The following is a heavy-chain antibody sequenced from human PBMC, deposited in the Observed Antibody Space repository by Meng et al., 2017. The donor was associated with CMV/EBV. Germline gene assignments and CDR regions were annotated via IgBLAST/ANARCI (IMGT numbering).Heavy chain of an antibody. CDR2: INPSGGST. V-gene: IGHV1-46*01. Sequence: ASVKVSCKESGYTFTSYYMHWVRQAPGQGLEWMGIINPSGGSTSYAQKFQGRVTMTRDTSTSTVYMELSSLRSEDTAVYYCASPLNLHRGAFDIWGQGTMVTVSS. J-gene: IGHJ3*02. D-gene: IGHD3-10*01. CDR3: ASPLNLHRGAFDI. CDR1: GYTFTSYY.